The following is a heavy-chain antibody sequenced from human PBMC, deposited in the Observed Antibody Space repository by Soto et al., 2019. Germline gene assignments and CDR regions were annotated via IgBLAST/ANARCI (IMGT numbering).Heavy chain of an antibody. D-gene: IGHD1-1*01. V-gene: IGHV1-18*01. CDR2: ISAHNGNT. CDR3: ARGRYGDY. CDR1: GYAFTTYG. Sequence: QVHLVQSGVEVKKPGASVKASCKGSGYAFTTYGITWMRQAPGQGLEWMGWISAHNGNTNYAQKLQGRVTVTRDTSTSTAYMELRSLRSDDPAVYYCARGRYGDYWGQGALVTVSS. J-gene: IGHJ4*02.